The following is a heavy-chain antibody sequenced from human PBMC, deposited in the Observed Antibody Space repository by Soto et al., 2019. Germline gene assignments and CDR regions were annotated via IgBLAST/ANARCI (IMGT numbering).Heavy chain of an antibody. CDR3: ARDGLRGGIPYYYYYGMDV. V-gene: IGHV3-30-3*01. Sequence: GGSLRLSCAASGFTFSSYAMHWVRQAPGKGLEWVAVISYDGSNKYYADSVKGRFTISRDNSKNTLYLQMNSLRAEDTAVYYCARDGLRGGIPYYYYYGMDVWGQGTTVTVSS. J-gene: IGHJ6*02. D-gene: IGHD2-15*01. CDR2: ISYDGSNK. CDR1: GFTFSSYA.